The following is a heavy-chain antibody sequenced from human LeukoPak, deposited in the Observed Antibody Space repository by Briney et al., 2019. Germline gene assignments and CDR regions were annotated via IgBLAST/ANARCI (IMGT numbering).Heavy chain of an antibody. J-gene: IGHJ3*02. V-gene: IGHV1-46*01. CDR2: INPSGGST. Sequence: ASVKVSCKASGYTFTSYYMHWVRQAPGQGLEWMGIINPSGGSTSYAQKFQGRVTMTRDMSTSTVYMELSSLRSEDTAVYYCARDYYDSSGLTQGALDIWGQGTMVTVSS. CDR3: ARDYYDSSGLTQGALDI. CDR1: GYTFTSYY. D-gene: IGHD3-22*01.